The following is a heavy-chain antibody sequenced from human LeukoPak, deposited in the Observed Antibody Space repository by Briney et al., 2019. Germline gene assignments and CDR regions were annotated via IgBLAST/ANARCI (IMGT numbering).Heavy chain of an antibody. D-gene: IGHD6-6*01. CDR3: ASGARTDYFAY. CDR2: IYPSDSDS. J-gene: IGHJ4*02. Sequence: GESLKISCKGPGYRFTSYWIGWVRQVPGKGLEWMGIIYPSDSDSRYSPSFQGQVTISADKSISTAYLQWSSLKASDTAMYYCASGARTDYFAYWGQGTLVTVSS. CDR1: GYRFTSYW. V-gene: IGHV5-51*01.